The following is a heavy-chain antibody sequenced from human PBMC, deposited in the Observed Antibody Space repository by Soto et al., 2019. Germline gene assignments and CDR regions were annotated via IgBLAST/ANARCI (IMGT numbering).Heavy chain of an antibody. J-gene: IGHJ6*02. CDR2: ISSSSSYI. D-gene: IGHD3-16*01. CDR3: ASYIMTTGYYYGMDV. V-gene: IGHV3-21*01. CDR1: GFTFSSYS. Sequence: PGGSLRLSCAASGFTFSSYSMNWVRQAPGKGLEWVSSISSSSSYIYYADSAKGRFTISRDNAKNSLYLQMNSLRAEDTAVYYCASYIMTTGYYYGMDVWGQGTTVTVS.